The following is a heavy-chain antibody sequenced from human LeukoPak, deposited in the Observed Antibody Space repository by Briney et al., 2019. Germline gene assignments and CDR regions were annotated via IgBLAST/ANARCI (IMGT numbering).Heavy chain of an antibody. V-gene: IGHV4-39*01. CDR1: GDSISTCWYY. D-gene: IGHD3-3*01. CDR3: AAVNGNFCIGYHYFED. Sequence: PSETLSHMCTVSGDSISTCWYYWIWIRQPPGKGLEWIGTTYFDGNTFYNPSLKSRVSISVDMSKNQFSLKLNSVTATDTAVYYCAAVNGNFCIGYHYFEDWGQGTLVSVSS. J-gene: IGHJ4*02. CDR2: TYFDGNT.